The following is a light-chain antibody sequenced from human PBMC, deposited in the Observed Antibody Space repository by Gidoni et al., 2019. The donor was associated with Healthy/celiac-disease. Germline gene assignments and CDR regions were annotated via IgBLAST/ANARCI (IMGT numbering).Light chain of an antibody. CDR2: KAS. J-gene: IGKJ1*01. Sequence: DIQMTQSPSTLSASVGDRVTITCRASQSISSWLAWYQQKPGKAPKLLIDKASSLESGVPSRFSGSGSGTEFTLTISSLQPDDFATYYCQQYNSYSPVFGQGTKVEIK. CDR1: QSISSW. V-gene: IGKV1-5*03. CDR3: QQYNSYSPV.